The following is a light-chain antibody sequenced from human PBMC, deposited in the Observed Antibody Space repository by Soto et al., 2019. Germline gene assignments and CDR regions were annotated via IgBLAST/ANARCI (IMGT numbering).Light chain of an antibody. Sequence: QSVLTQPHSVSEAPGQRVTISCTGSSSNIGAGYDVHWYQQLPGTAPKLLIYGNSNRPSGVPDRFSGSKSGTSASLAITGLQAEDEADYYCQSYDSSLSGSVVFGGGTKLTVL. CDR1: SSNIGAGYD. CDR3: QSYDSSLSGSVV. V-gene: IGLV1-40*01. J-gene: IGLJ2*01. CDR2: GNS.